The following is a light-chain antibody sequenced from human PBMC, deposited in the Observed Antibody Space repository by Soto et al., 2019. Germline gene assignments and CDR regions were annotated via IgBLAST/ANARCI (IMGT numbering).Light chain of an antibody. CDR3: QHYGSSPYT. CDR2: GAS. V-gene: IGKV3-20*01. CDR1: QSVSSSY. Sequence: EIVLTQSPGTLSLSPGERATLSCRASQSVSSSYLAWYQQKPGQAPRLLIHGASTRATGIPDRFSGSGSGTDFTLTISRLEPEDFAVYYCQHYGSSPYTFGQGTKLEIK. J-gene: IGKJ2*01.